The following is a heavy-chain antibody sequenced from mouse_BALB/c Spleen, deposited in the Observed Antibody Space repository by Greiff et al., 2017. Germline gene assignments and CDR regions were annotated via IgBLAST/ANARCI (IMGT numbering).Heavy chain of an antibody. CDR2: INSNGGST. CDR3: ARETGYYGYAMDY. V-gene: IGHV5-6-3*01. J-gene: IGHJ4*01. CDR1: GFTFSSYG. D-gene: IGHD1-1*01. Sequence: EVKVVESGGGLVQPGGSLKLSCAASGFTFSSYGMSWVRQTPDKRLELVATINSNGGSTYYPDSVKGRFTISRDNAKNTLYLQMSSLKSEDTAMYYSARETGYYGYAMDYWGQGTSVTVSS.